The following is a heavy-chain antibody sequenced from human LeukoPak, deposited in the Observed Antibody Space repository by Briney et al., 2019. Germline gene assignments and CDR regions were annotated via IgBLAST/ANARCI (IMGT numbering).Heavy chain of an antibody. CDR3: ARGVIVGAKEDY. V-gene: IGHV1-2*02. CDR2: INPNSGGT. Sequence: ASVKVSCKASGYTFTGYYMHWVRQAPGQGLGWMGWINPNSGGTNYAQKFQGRVTMTRDTSISTAYMELSRLRSDDTAVYYCARGVIVGAKEDYWGQGTLVTVSS. J-gene: IGHJ4*02. CDR1: GYTFTGYY. D-gene: IGHD1-26*01.